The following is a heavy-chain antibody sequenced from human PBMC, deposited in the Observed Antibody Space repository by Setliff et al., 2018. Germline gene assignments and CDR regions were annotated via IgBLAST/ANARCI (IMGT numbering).Heavy chain of an antibody. D-gene: IGHD6-19*01. CDR1: GYTFISYD. V-gene: IGHV1-18*01. CDR2: ISIDDDKT. J-gene: IGHJ4*02. CDR3: ARKLGSSGWYTFDY. Sequence: VASVKVSCKASGYTFISYDISWVRQAPGQGLEWMGWISIDDDKTKYAQKLQGRVTMTTDTSTSTAYMELRSLRSDDTAVYYCARKLGSSGWYTFDYWGQGTLVTVSS.